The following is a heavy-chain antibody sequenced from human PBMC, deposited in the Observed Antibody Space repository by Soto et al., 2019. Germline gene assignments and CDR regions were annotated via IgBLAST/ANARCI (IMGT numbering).Heavy chain of an antibody. D-gene: IGHD5-18*01. CDR1: GFTFSSYS. CDR2: ISSSSSYI. V-gene: IGHV3-21*01. Sequence: PGGSLRLSCAASGFTFSSYSMNWVRQAPGKGLEWVSSISSSSSYIYYADSVKGRFTISRDNAKNSLYLQMNSLRAEDTAVYYCARDLGYADNWFDPWGQGTLVTVSS. J-gene: IGHJ5*02. CDR3: ARDLGYADNWFDP.